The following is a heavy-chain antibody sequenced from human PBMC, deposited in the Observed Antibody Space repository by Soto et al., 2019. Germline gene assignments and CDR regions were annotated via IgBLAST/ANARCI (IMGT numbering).Heavy chain of an antibody. CDR1: GGPISSGGYS. CDR3: ARRSERMVALGAFDS. J-gene: IGHJ3*02. Sequence: SETLSLTCTVSGGPISSGGYSWSWIRQPPGKGLEWIGYIYHSGSTYYNPSLKSRVTISVDRSKNQFSLKLSSVTAADTAVYYCARRSERMVALGAFDSWGQGTMVTVSS. V-gene: IGHV4-30-2*01. CDR2: IYHSGST. D-gene: IGHD2-15*01.